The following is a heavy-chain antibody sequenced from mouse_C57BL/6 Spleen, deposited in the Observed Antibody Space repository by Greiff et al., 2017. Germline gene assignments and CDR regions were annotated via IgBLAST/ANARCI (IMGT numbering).Heavy chain of an antibody. CDR3: ARSGVLPFDY. J-gene: IGHJ2*01. Sequence: VKLVESGAELVKPGASVKISCKASGYAFSSYWMNWVKQRPGKGLEWIGQIYPGDGDTNYNGKFKGKATLTADKSSSTAYMQLSSLTSEDSAVYFCARSGVLPFDYWGQGTTLTVSS. D-gene: IGHD1-1*01. CDR2: IYPGDGDT. CDR1: GYAFSSYW. V-gene: IGHV1-80*01.